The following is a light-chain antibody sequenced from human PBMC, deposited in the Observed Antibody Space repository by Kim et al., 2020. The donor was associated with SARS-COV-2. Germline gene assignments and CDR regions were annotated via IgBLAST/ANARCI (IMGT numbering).Light chain of an antibody. J-gene: IGKJ1*01. CDR1: QSVHIW. CDR2: QAS. V-gene: IGKV1-5*03. Sequence: DIQMTQSPAFLSASVGDTVTITCRASQSVHIWLALYQQIPGKAPKLLIHQASNLQSGVPSRFSGRGSGSEFTLTINSLQSGDFATYFCQQYHTHSTFGQGTKVDIK. CDR3: QQYHTHST.